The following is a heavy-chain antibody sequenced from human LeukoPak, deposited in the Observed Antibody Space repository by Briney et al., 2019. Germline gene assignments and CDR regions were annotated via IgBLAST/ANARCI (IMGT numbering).Heavy chain of an antibody. D-gene: IGHD2-8*02. Sequence: GGSLRLSCAASGFTLSSYAMSWVRQAPGKGLEWVSSIFPSGGEIHYADSVRSRFTISRDNSKSNLSLQMNSLRAEDTAIYYCATYRQVLLPFESWGQGTLVTVSS. V-gene: IGHV3-23*01. CDR1: GFTLSSYA. J-gene: IGHJ4*02. CDR3: ATYRQVLLPFES. CDR2: IFPSGGEI.